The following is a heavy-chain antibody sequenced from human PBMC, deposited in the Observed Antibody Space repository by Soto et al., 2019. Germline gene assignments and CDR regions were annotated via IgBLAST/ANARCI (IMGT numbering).Heavy chain of an antibody. CDR1: GGTFSSYA. J-gene: IGHJ3*02. D-gene: IGHD3-22*01. CDR2: IIPMFGTA. V-gene: IGHV1-69*13. Sequence: SVKVSCKAPGGTFSSYAISWVRQAPGQGLEWMGGIIPMFGTANYAQKLQGRVTITADESTSTAYMELSSLRSEDTAVYYCAGRSGYDAFDIWGQGTMVTVSS. CDR3: AGRSGYDAFDI.